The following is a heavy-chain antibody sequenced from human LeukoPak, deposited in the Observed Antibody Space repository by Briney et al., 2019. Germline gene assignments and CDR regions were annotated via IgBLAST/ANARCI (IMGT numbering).Heavy chain of an antibody. V-gene: IGHV3-43*02. Sequence: GGSLRLSCAASGFTFDDYAMHWVGQAPGKGLEWVSLISGDGGSTYYADSVKGRFTISRDNSKNSLYLQMNSLRTEHTALYYCAKDIQPPARWPQPRTLGYGMDVWGQGTPVTVSS. D-gene: IGHD5-24*01. CDR3: AKDIQPPARWPQPRTLGYGMDV. J-gene: IGHJ6*02. CDR1: GFTFDDYA. CDR2: ISGDGGST.